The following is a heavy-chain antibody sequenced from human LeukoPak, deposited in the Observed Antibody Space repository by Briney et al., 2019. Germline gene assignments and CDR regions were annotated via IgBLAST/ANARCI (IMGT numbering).Heavy chain of an antibody. J-gene: IGHJ6*03. Sequence: SVKVSCKASGGTFSSYAISWVRQAPGQGLEWMGGIIPIFGTANYAQKFQGRVTITADESTSTAYMELSSLRSGDTAVYYCAIVVVPAAILGGGYYYYYYMDVWGKGITVTVSS. CDR3: AIVVVPAAILGGGYYYYYYMDV. CDR2: IIPIFGTA. V-gene: IGHV1-69*01. D-gene: IGHD2-2*02. CDR1: GGTFSSYA.